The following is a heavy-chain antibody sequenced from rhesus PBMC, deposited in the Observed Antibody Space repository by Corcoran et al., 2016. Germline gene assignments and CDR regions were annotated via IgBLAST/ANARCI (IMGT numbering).Heavy chain of an antibody. CDR3: ARDPEYSNYVDY. J-gene: IGHJ4*01. D-gene: IGHD4-23*01. Sequence: QLQLQESGPGLVKPSETLSLTCAVSGYSISSGYGWSWIRQPPGKGLEWIGYISYSGRTSYNPSLTSRVTISRAATTNQFSMRLSSVTAADTAVYYCARDPEYSNYVDYWGQGVLVTVSS. CDR2: ISYSGRT. CDR1: GYSISSGYG. V-gene: IGHV4-122*02.